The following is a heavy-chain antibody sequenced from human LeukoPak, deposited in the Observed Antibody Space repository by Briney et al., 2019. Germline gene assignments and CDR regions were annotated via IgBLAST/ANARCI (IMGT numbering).Heavy chain of an antibody. D-gene: IGHD3-10*01. J-gene: IGHJ6*02. CDR3: ARDRSQMGHYYGSGSYKRYYYGMDV. Sequence: ASVKVSCKASGYTFTSYYMHWVRQAPGQGLGWMGIINPSGGSTSYAQKFQGRVTMTRDTSTSTVYMELSSLRSEDTAVYYCARDRSQMGHYYGSGSYKRYYYGMDVWGQGTTVTVSS. CDR2: INPSGGST. V-gene: IGHV1-46*01. CDR1: GYTFTSYY.